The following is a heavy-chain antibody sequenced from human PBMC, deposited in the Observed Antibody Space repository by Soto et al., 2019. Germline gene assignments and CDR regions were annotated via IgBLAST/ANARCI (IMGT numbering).Heavy chain of an antibody. V-gene: IGHV1-18*01. J-gene: IGHJ5*02. Sequence: QVQLVQSGAEVKKPGASVKVSCKASGYTFTSYGISWVRQAPGQGLEWMGWISAYNGNTNYAQKLQGRVTMTTDTHTSTDYMELRSRRSDDPAVYYCARGLPGSSSSPPHWFDPWGQGTLVTVSS. CDR1: GYTFTSYG. CDR2: ISAYNGNT. CDR3: ARGLPGSSSSPPHWFDP. D-gene: IGHD6-6*01.